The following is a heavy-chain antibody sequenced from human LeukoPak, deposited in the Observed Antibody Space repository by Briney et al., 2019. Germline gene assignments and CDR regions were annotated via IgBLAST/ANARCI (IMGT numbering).Heavy chain of an antibody. D-gene: IGHD3-10*01. CDR1: GFTFSTFA. V-gene: IGHV3-21*06. CDR2: ITGSGPYM. Sequence: PGGPLRLSCAASGFTFSTFAMHWVRLSPGKGLEWVSSITGSGPYMLYADSVKHRFTISRDNTKNLLYLEMNSLRAEDTAMYFCVRDVGAVRGEVYFDYWGQGTLVTVSS. J-gene: IGHJ4*02. CDR3: VRDVGAVRGEVYFDY.